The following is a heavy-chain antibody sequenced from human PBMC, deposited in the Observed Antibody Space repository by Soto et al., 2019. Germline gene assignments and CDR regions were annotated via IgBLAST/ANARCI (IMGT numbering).Heavy chain of an antibody. D-gene: IGHD3-10*01. CDR1: GYTFTGSY. Sequence: QVQLVQSGAEVKKPGASVKVSCRASGYTFTGSYMHWVRQAPGQGLEWMGWINPNSGGTNYAQKFQGRVTKTRDTSTSTAYMELSRLRSNGTGVYYCAGWGAVWFGKAPGDSWGQGTLVTVSS. CDR3: AGWGAVWFGKAPGDS. J-gene: IGHJ4*02. CDR2: INPNSGGT. V-gene: IGHV1-2*02.